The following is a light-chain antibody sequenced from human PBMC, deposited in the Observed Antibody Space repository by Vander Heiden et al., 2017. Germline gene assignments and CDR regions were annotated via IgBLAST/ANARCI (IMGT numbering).Light chain of an antibody. CDR1: QSITDS. J-gene: IGKJ1*01. Sequence: GDRVTITCRASQSITDSLAWYQQKPGKAPKLLIYKASTLESGVLSRFSGSESGTEFTLTISSLQPDDFATYYCQRYTLFPSTF. CDR2: KAS. CDR3: QRYTLFPST. V-gene: IGKV1-5*03.